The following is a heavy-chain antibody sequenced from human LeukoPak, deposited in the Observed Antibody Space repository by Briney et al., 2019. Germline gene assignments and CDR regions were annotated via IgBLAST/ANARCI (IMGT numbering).Heavy chain of an antibody. CDR1: GGSISSYY. J-gene: IGHJ6*03. CDR2: IYYSGST. Sequence: PSETLSLTCTVSGGSISSYYWSWIRQPPGKGLEWIGYIYYSGSTNYNPSLKSRVTISVDTSKNQFSLKLSSVTAADTAVYYCATGYYYYYMDVWGKGTTVTVSS. V-gene: IGHV4-59*01. CDR3: ATGYYYYYMDV.